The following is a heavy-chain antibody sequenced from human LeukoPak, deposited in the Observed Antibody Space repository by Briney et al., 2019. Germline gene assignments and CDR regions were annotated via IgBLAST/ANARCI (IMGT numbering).Heavy chain of an antibody. CDR2: IYYSGST. D-gene: IGHD4-17*01. V-gene: IGHV4-59*01. Sequence: PSETLSLTCTVSGGSISSYYWSWIRQPPGKGLEWIGYIYYSGSTNYNPSLKSRVTISVDPSKNQFSLKLSSVTAADTAVYYCARAQTTVTQGPDAFDIWGQGTMVTVSS. CDR3: ARAQTTVTQGPDAFDI. CDR1: GGSISSYY. J-gene: IGHJ3*02.